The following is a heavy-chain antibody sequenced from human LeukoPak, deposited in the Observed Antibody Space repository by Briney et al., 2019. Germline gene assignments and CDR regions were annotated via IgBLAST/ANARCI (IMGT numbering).Heavy chain of an antibody. J-gene: IGHJ4*02. Sequence: PGGSLRLSCAASGFTFSSYGMHWVRQAPGKGLQWVAFIRYDGSNKYYADSAKSRFTISRDNSKNTLYLQMNSLRAEDTAVYYCAKKGLSYGLADFDYWGQGTLVTVS. D-gene: IGHD5-18*01. CDR3: AKKGLSYGLADFDY. V-gene: IGHV3-30*02. CDR1: GFTFSSYG. CDR2: IRYDGSNK.